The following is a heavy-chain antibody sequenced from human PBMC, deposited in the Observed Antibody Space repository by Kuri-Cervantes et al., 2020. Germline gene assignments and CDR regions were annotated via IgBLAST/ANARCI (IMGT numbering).Heavy chain of an antibody. Sequence: GSLRLSCTVSGGSISSYYWSWIRQPPGKGLEWIGYIYYSGSTNYNPSLKSRVTISVDTSKNQFSLKLSSVTAADTAVYYCTRESYAGNYGMDVWGKGTTVTVSS. J-gene: IGHJ6*04. CDR2: IYYSGST. CDR1: GGSISSYY. V-gene: IGHV4-59*01. CDR3: TRESYAGNYGMDV. D-gene: IGHD2-2*01.